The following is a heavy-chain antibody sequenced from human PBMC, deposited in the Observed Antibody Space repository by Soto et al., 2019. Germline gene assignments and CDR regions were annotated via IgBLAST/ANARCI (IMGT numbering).Heavy chain of an antibody. CDR2: IYYSGST. D-gene: IGHD3-10*01. CDR1: GGSISSGDYY. J-gene: IGHJ6*02. Sequence: SETLSLTCTVSGGSISSGDYYWSWIRQPPGKGLEWIGYIYYSGSTYYNPSLKSRVTISVDTSKNQFSLKLSSVTAADTAVYYCARARKLLWFGEFRNYGMDVWGQGTTVTVSS. CDR3: ARARKLLWFGEFRNYGMDV. V-gene: IGHV4-30-4*01.